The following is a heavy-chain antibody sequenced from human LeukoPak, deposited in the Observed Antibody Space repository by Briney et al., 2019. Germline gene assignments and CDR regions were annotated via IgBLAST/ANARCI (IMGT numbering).Heavy chain of an antibody. Sequence: GGSLRLSCAASGFTFSSYAMHWVRQAPGKGLEWVAVISYDGSNKYYADSVKGRFTISRDNSKNTLYLQMNSLRAEDTAVYYCARGVAVPQVVTPPGVAFDIWGQGTMVTVSS. CDR2: ISYDGSNK. V-gene: IGHV3-30-3*01. CDR1: GFTFSSYA. CDR3: ARGVAVPQVVTPPGVAFDI. J-gene: IGHJ3*02. D-gene: IGHD4-23*01.